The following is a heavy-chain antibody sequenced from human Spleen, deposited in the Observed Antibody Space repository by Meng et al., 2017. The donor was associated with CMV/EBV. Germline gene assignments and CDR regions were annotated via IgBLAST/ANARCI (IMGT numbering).Heavy chain of an antibody. J-gene: IGHJ5*02. CDR1: DGSFNGYY. V-gene: IGHV4-34*01. D-gene: IGHD2-2*01. CDR2: INHSGGT. CDR3: VRAHCNRINCYYRFDP. Sequence: GSLRLSCALSDGSFNGYYWTWVRQPPRKGLEWIGEINHSGGTNYNPSLKRRATISLDTSSNQLFLVMASVTAADTAMYYCVRAHCNRINCYYRFDPWGQGSWVTVSS.